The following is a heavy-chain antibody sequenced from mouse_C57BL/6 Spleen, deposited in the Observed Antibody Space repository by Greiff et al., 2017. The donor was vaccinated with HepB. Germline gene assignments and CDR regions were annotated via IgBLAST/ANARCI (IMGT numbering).Heavy chain of an antibody. CDR2: IRNKANGYTT. V-gene: IGHV7-3*01. J-gene: IGHJ1*03. CDR1: GFTFTDYY. Sequence: DVKLVESGGGLVQPGGSLSLPCAASGFTFTDYYMSWVRQPPGKALEWLGFIRNKANGYTTEYSASVKGRFTISRDNSQSILYLQMNALRAEDSATYYCARRGGYFDVWGTGTTVTVSS. CDR3: ARRGGYFDV.